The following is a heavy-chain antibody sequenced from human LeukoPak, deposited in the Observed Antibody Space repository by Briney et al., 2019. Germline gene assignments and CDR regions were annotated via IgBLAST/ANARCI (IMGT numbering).Heavy chain of an antibody. Sequence: GSLRLSCAASGFTFSSYAMHWVRQAPGKGLEWVAVISYDGSNKYYADSVKGRFTISRDNSKNTLYLQMNSLRAEDTAVYYCAKDLRVMWPNRGGYWGQGTLVTVSS. J-gene: IGHJ4*02. V-gene: IGHV3-30*14. CDR1: GFTFSSYA. CDR3: AKDLRVMWPNRGGY. CDR2: ISYDGSNK. D-gene: IGHD1-14*01.